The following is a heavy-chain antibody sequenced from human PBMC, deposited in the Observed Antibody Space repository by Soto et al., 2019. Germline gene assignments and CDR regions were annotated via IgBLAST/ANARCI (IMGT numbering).Heavy chain of an antibody. CDR2: IRSKAYGGTT. D-gene: IGHD6-13*01. CDR3: TRELFRSSSWYNWFDP. V-gene: IGHV3-49*03. CDR1: GFTFGDYA. Sequence: GGSLRLSCTASGFTFGDYAMSWFRQAPGKGLEWVGFIRSKAYGGTTEYAASVKGRFTISRDDSKSIAYLQMNSLKTEDTAVYYCTRELFRSSSWYNWFDPWGQGTLVTVSS. J-gene: IGHJ5*02.